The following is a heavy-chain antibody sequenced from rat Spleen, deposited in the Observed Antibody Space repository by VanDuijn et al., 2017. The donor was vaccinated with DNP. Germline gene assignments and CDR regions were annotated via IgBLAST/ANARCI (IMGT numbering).Heavy chain of an antibody. CDR1: GFIFSNYW. D-gene: IGHD1-4*01. CDR2: ISTSGSRA. V-gene: IGHV5-31*01. CDR3: ARSRLPGYYPFAC. Sequence: EVQLVESGGGLVQPGRSLKLSCIASGFIFSNYWMTWVRQAPKKGLEWVATISTSGSRAYYPDSVKGRFTISRDDAKSSLYLQMNSLKSEDTATYYCARSRLPGYYPFACWGQGTLVTVSS. J-gene: IGHJ3*01.